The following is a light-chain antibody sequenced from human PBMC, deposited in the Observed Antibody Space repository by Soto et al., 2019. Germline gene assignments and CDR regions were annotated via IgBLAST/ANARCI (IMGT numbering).Light chain of an antibody. V-gene: IGLV2-23*01. CDR2: EGS. CDR1: SSDVGTYNL. J-gene: IGLJ2*01. Sequence: QSALTHPASVSGSPGQSITISCTGTSSDVGTYNLVSWYQQHPGKAPKLMIYEGSKRPSGVSNRFSGSKSGNTASLTISGLQAEDEADYYCYSYAGSSTLVFGGGTKLTVL. CDR3: YSYAGSSTLV.